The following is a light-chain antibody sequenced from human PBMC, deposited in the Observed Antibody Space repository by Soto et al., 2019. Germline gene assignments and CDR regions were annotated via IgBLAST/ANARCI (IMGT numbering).Light chain of an antibody. CDR2: DVS. CDR1: SSDVGGYNY. J-gene: IGLJ2*01. V-gene: IGLV2-14*01. CDR3: SSYTGSSTYVV. Sequence: QSALTQPPSVSGSPGQSITISCTGTSSDVGGYNYVSWYQQHPGKAPKLMIYDVSNRPSGVSNRFSGSKSANTASLTISGLQAEDEADYYCSSYTGSSTYVVFGGGTKLTVL.